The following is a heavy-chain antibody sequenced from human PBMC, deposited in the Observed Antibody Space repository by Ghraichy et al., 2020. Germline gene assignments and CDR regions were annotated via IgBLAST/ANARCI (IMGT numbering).Heavy chain of an antibody. CDR1: GGSISSSSYY. CDR3: ARDQSRAGPNWFDP. J-gene: IGHJ5*02. V-gene: IGHV4-39*07. Sequence: GSLRLSCTVSGGSISSSSYYWGWIRQPPGKGLEWIGSIYYSGSTYYNPSLKSRVTISVDTSKNQFSLKLSSVTAVDTAVYYCARDQSRAGPNWFDPWGQGTLVTVSS. CDR2: IYYSGST.